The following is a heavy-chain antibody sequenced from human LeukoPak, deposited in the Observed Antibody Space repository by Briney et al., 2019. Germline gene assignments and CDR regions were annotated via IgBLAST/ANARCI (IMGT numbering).Heavy chain of an antibody. CDR1: GYTFTSYG. D-gene: IGHD1-26*01. CDR2: ISAYNGNT. V-gene: IGHV1-18*01. J-gene: IGHJ3*02. CDR3: ASPFGGSGSADDAFDI. Sequence: ASVKVSCKASGYTFTSYGINWVRQAPGQGLEWMGWISAYNGNTNYAQKLQGRVTMTTDTSTSTAYMELRSLRSDDTAVYYCASPFGGSGSADDAFDIWGQGTMVTVSS.